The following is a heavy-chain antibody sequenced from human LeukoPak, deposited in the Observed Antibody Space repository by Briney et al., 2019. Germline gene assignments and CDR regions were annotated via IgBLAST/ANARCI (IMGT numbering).Heavy chain of an antibody. CDR2: VYSSGST. V-gene: IGHV4-39*07. J-gene: IGHJ4*01. CDR1: GDSISRSSYF. D-gene: IGHD4-23*01. CDR3: ARERNDYGGNNYFDY. Sequence: SETLSLTCTVSGDSISRSSYFWAWIRQPPGKGLEWIGSVYSSGSTYYNPSLKSRVTISVDTSKNQFSLKLSSVTAADTAVYYCARERNDYGGNNYFDYWGQGTLVTVSS.